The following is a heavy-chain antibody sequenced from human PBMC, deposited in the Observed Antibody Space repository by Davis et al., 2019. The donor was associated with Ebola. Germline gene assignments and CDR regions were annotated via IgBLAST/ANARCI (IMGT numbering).Heavy chain of an antibody. D-gene: IGHD4-17*01. Sequence: SETLSLTCTVSGGSISGGDYYWSWIRQPPGKGLEWIGEINHSGSTNYNPSLKSRVTISVDTSKNQFSLKLSSVTAADTAVYYCARAPTTVTSNWFDPWGQGTLVTVSS. V-gene: IGHV4-31*03. CDR3: ARAPTTVTSNWFDP. CDR1: GGSISGGDYY. CDR2: INHSGST. J-gene: IGHJ5*02.